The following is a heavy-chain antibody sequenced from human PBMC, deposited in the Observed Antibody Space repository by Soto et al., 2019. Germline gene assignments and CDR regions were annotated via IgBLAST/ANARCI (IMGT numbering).Heavy chain of an antibody. Sequence: EVQLVESGGGLVQPGGSLRLSCAASGFTFSSYSMNWVRQAPGKGLEWVSYISSSRSTIYYADSVKGRFTISRDNAKNSLYLQMTSLRAEDTAVYYCARDRQVRREDNCGMDVWGQGTTVTVSS. CDR3: ARDRQVRREDNCGMDV. D-gene: IGHD3-10*01. CDR1: GFTFSSYS. J-gene: IGHJ6*02. CDR2: ISSSRSTI. V-gene: IGHV3-48*01.